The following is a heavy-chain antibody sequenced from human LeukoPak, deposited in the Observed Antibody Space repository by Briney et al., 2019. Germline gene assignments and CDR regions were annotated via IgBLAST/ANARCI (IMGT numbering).Heavy chain of an antibody. CDR3: TNSGGFGEFPFAY. Sequence: SETLSLTCTVSGGSISSTNYYWGWIRQPPGKGLEWIGSISYSGDTYYNPSLKSRVTISIDTSKNQFSLKLSSVTAADTAVYYCTNSGGFGEFPFAYWGQGTLVTGSS. D-gene: IGHD3-10*01. CDR2: ISYSGDT. CDR1: GGSISSTNYY. V-gene: IGHV4-39*07. J-gene: IGHJ4*01.